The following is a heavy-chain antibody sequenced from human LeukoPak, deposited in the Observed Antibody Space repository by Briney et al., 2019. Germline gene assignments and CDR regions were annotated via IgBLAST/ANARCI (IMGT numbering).Heavy chain of an antibody. D-gene: IGHD4-17*01. CDR3: ARVDGIGDYGPYYFDY. CDR2: ISAYNGNT. Sequence: GASVKVSCKASGYTFTGYYMHWVRQAPGQGLEWMGWISAYNGNTNYAQKLQGRVTMTTDTSTSTAYMELRSLRSDDTAVYYCARVDGIGDYGPYYFDYWGQGTLVTVSS. CDR1: GYTFTGYY. V-gene: IGHV1-18*04. J-gene: IGHJ4*02.